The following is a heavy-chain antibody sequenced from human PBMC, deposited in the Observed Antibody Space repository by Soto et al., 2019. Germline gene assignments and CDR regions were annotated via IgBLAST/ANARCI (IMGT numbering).Heavy chain of an antibody. CDR3: ARDRYHPRRHITMVRGVINHGFDY. V-gene: IGHV3-21*01. J-gene: IGHJ4*02. D-gene: IGHD3-10*01. CDR2: ISSSSSYI. Sequence: GESLKISCAASGFTFSSYSMNWVRQAPGKGLEWVSSISSSSSYIYYADSVKGRFTISRDNAKNSLYLQMNSLRAEDTAVYYCARDRYHPRRHITMVRGVINHGFDYWGQGTLVTVSS. CDR1: GFTFSSYS.